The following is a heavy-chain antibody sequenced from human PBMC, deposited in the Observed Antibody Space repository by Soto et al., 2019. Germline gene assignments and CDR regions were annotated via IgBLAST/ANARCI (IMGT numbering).Heavy chain of an antibody. J-gene: IGHJ4*02. Sequence: GGSLRLSCAASGFTLGRYGMSWVRQAPGKGMEWVSAVSPNGQGIYYADSVRGRFTISRDFSKNTVFLHMDSLRAEDTAVYYCAKDRDYPRDYFHYWGQGTLVTVSS. D-gene: IGHD3-10*01. V-gene: IGHV3-23*01. CDR3: AKDRDYPRDYFHY. CDR1: GFTLGRYG. CDR2: VSPNGQGI.